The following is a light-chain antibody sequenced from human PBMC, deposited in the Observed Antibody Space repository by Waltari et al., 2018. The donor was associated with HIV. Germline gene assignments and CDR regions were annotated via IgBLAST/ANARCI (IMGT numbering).Light chain of an antibody. V-gene: IGKV2-28*01. CDR1: QSLLHSNGYNY. CDR2: LGS. J-gene: IGKJ3*01. Sequence: DIVMTQSPLSLSVTPGEAVSISCRSNQSLLHSNGYNYLDWYLQRPGQSPQLLIYLGSNRASGGPDRFRGSGSGTDFTLKISRVQAEDVGAYYCMQALQTPIFTFGPGTKVDIK. CDR3: MQALQTPIFT.